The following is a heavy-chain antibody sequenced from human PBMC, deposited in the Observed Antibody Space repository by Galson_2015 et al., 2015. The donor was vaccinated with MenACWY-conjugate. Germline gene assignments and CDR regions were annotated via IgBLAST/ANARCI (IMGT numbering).Heavy chain of an antibody. CDR3: ATGGLWSRNGVVTTPFFDY. J-gene: IGHJ4*02. D-gene: IGHD2-8*02. CDR2: ISYDGSNK. Sequence: SLRLSCAASGFTFSSYGMHWVRQAPGKGLEWVAVISYDGSNKYYADSVKGRFTISRDNSKNTLYLQMNSLRAEDTAVYYCATGGLWSRNGVVTTPFFDYWGQGTLVTVSS. CDR1: GFTFSSYG. V-gene: IGHV3-30*03.